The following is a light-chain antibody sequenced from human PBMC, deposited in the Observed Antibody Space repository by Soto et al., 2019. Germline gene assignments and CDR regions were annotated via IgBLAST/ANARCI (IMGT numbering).Light chain of an antibody. CDR3: LQHNTYPRGT. CDR1: QGIGND. J-gene: IGKJ2*01. V-gene: IGKV1-17*01. CDR2: AAS. Sequence: DIQMTQSPASLSASVGDRVTITCRASQGIGNDLDWYQQKPGKAPKRLIYAASSLQSGVPSRFSGRGSGTEFILTISSLQPEEFATYYCLQHNTYPRGTFGQGTKLEIK.